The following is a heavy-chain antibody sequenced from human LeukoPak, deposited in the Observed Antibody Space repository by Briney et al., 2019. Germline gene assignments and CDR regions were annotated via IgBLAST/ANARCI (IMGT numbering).Heavy chain of an antibody. CDR3: ARSTYCGGDCPFDY. D-gene: IGHD2-21*02. V-gene: IGHV2-70*04. CDR1: GFSLSTPKMR. CDR2: IGWDDDK. J-gene: IGHJ4*02. Sequence: SGPALVKPTQTLTLTCTFSGFSLSTPKMRVSWIRQPPGKALEWLARIGWDDDKFYSTSLKTRLTISKDTSKNQVVLTMTNMDPVDTATYYCARSTYCGGDCPFDYWGQGTLVTVSS.